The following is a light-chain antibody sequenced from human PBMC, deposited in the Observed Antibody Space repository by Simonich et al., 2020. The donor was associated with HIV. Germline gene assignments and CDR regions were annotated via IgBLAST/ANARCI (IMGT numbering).Light chain of an antibody. CDR3: QQYYSTPRWT. Sequence: DIVMTQSPDSLAVSLGERATLNCKSSQSVLYSSNNKNYLAWYQQKPGQPPNLLISWSSTRESGVPDRFSGSGSGTDFTLTISSLQAEDVAVYYCQQYYSTPRWTFGQGTKVEIK. CDR1: QSVLYSSNNKNY. J-gene: IGKJ1*01. CDR2: WSS. V-gene: IGKV4-1*01.